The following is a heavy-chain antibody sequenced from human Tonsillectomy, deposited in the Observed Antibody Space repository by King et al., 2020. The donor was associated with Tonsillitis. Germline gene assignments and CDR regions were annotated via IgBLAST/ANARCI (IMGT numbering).Heavy chain of an antibody. CDR2: IYHSGYT. V-gene: IGHV4-38-2*02. CDR1: GYSISNDYY. D-gene: IGHD2-2*02. CDR3: ARDRGGPIQDY. Sequence: LQLQESGPGLVKPSETLSLTCTVSGYSISNDYYWAWIRQPPGKGLEWIGSIYHSGYTYYNPSLKGRVTISLDTSNNQFSLKLTSVTAADTAVYYCARDRGGPIQDYWGQGTLVTVST. J-gene: IGHJ4*02.